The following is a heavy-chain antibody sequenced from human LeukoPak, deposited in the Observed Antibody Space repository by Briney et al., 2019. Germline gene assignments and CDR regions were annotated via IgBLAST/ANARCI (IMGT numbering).Heavy chain of an antibody. CDR1: GFPFSSYA. J-gene: IGHJ6*02. Sequence: GGSLRLSCSASGFPFSSYAMHWVRQAPGKGLEYVSAISYSGGSTYYAVSVKGRFTISRDNSKNTVYLQMSSLRAEVSAVDFCVCGYSFGPYGMDVWGQGTTVTVSS. CDR2: ISYSGGST. V-gene: IGHV3-64D*09. CDR3: VCGYSFGPYGMDV. D-gene: IGHD2-15*01.